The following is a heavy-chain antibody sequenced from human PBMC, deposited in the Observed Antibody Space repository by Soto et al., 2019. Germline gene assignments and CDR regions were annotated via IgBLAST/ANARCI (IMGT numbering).Heavy chain of an antibody. J-gene: IGHJ4*02. CDR3: ARDEVFSSGWHGVDY. D-gene: IGHD6-19*01. CDR2: IYYSGST. CDR1: GGSISSYY. V-gene: IGHV4-59*01. Sequence: PSETLSLTCTVSGGSISSYYWSWIRQPPGKGLEWIGYIYYSGSTNYNPSLKSRVTISVDTSKNQFSLKLSSVTAADTAVYYCARDEVFSSGWHGVDYWGQGTLVTVSS.